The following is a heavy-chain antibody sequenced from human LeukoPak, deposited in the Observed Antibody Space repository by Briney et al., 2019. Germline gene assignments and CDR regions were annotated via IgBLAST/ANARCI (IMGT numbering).Heavy chain of an antibody. CDR1: GFTFSSYS. CDR2: ISSSSSYI. J-gene: IGHJ4*02. V-gene: IGHV3-21*01. CDR3: ARATSITVIVVAKYYFDY. D-gene: IGHD3-22*01. Sequence: PGGSLRLSCAASGFTFSSYSMNWVRQAPGKGLEWVSSISSSSSYIYYADSVKGRFTISRDNAKNSLYLQMNSLRAEDTAVYYCARATSITVIVVAKYYFDYWGQGALVTVSS.